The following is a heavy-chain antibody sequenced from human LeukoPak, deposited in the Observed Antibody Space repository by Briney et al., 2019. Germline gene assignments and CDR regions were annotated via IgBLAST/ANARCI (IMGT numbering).Heavy chain of an antibody. CDR1: GYTFTSYG. V-gene: IGHV1-18*01. CDR3: ARDYYDILTGYYIPCY. D-gene: IGHD3-9*01. Sequence: ASVKVSCKAAGYTFTSYGISWVRQAPGQGLEWMGWINAYNGNTNYAQKLQGRVTMTTDTSTSTAYMELRSLRSDDTAVYYCARDYYDILTGYYIPCYWGQGTLVTVSS. J-gene: IGHJ4*02. CDR2: INAYNGNT.